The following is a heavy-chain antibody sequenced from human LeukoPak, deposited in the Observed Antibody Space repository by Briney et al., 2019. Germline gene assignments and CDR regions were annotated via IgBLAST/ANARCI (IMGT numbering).Heavy chain of an antibody. CDR3: ARDSALLSYYFDY. J-gene: IGHJ4*02. CDR2: IWYDGSNK. CDR1: GFTFSSYG. Sequence: PGGSLRLSCAASGFTFSSYGMHWVRQAPGKGLEWVAVIWYDGSNKYYADSAKGRFTISRDNSKNTLYLQMNSLRAEDTAVYYCARDSALLSYYFDYWGQGTLVTVSS. D-gene: IGHD2/OR15-2a*01. V-gene: IGHV3-33*01.